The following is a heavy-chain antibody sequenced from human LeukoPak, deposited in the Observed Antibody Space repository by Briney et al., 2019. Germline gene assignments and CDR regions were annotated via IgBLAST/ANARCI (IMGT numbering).Heavy chain of an antibody. D-gene: IGHD4-17*01. CDR1: GGSISSRGFY. CDR3: ARLPSGDTGGYFDY. Sequence: SETLSLTCTVSGGSISSRGFYWGWIRQSPAKGLEWIGSVLYSGKTYSNPSHKSRVTVSVDTSKNQFSLQLSSVTAADTAVYYCARLPSGDTGGYFDYWGQGTLVTVSS. J-gene: IGHJ4*02. V-gene: IGHV4-39*01. CDR2: VLYSGKT.